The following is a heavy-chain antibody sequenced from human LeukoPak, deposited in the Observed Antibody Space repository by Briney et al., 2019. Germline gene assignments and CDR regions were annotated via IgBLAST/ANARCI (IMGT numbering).Heavy chain of an antibody. D-gene: IGHD1-26*01. CDR3: ARHPYSGRSNFDY. J-gene: IGHJ4*02. Sequence: SETLSLTCTVSGGSISSYYWSWIRQPAGKGLEWIGYTYYSGSTNYNPPLKSRVTISVDRSKNQLSLKLSSVTAADTAVYYCARHPYSGRSNFDYWGQGTLVTVSS. CDR1: GGSISSYY. CDR2: TYYSGST. V-gene: IGHV4-59*08.